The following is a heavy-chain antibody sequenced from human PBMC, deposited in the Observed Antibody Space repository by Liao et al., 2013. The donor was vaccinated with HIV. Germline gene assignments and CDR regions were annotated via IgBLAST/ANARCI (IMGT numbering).Heavy chain of an antibody. CDR1: GDSISSGNDY. Sequence: QVQLQESGPGLVKPSQTLSLTCTVSGDSISSGNDYWSWIRQPPGKGLEWIGYIYHGGSTYYKSSLESRVSITADTAKNQFSLRLTSVTAADTAVYYCARDRELYDSSGYHYQYYFDYWGQGIPVTVSS. V-gene: IGHV4-30-4*01. CDR2: IYHGGST. J-gene: IGHJ4*02. D-gene: IGHD3-22*01. CDR3: ARDRELYDSSGYHYQYYFDY.